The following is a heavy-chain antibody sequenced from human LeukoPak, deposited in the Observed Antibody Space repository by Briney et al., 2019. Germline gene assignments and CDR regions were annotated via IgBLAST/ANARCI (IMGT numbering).Heavy chain of an antibody. CDR1: GFTFSRYA. V-gene: IGHV4-34*01. CDR2: INHSGST. Sequence: GSLRLSCAASGFTFSRYAMSWIRQPPGKGLEWIGEINHSGSTNYNPSLKSRVTISVDTSKNQFSLKLSSVTAADTAVYYCARGRYSYGYFDYWGQGTLVTVSS. CDR3: ARGRYSYGYFDY. J-gene: IGHJ4*02. D-gene: IGHD5-18*01.